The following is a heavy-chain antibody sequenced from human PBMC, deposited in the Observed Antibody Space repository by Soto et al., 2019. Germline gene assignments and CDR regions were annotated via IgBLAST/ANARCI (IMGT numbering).Heavy chain of an antibody. CDR2: IYYSGST. J-gene: IGHJ5*02. V-gene: IGHV4-39*01. D-gene: IGHD3-3*01. CDR3: ARHVGRAGTIFGVAPYNWFDP. Sequence: SETLSLTCTVSGGSISSSSYYWGWIRQPPGKGLEWIGSIYYSGSTYYNPSLKSRVTISVDTSKNQFSLKLSSVTAADTAVYYCARHVGRAGTIFGVAPYNWFDPWGQGTLVTVSS. CDR1: GGSISSSSYY.